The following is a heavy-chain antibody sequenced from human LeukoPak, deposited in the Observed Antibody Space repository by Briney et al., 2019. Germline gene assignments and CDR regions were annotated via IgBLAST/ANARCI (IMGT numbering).Heavy chain of an antibody. CDR3: ARESADYGDRYYYGMDV. J-gene: IGHJ6*02. D-gene: IGHD4-17*01. Sequence: SETLSLTCTVSGGSISSYYWSWIRQPAGKALEWIGRIYTSGSTNYNPSLKSRVTMSVDTSKNQFSLKLSSVTAADTAVYYCARESADYGDRYYYGMDVWGQGTTVTVSS. CDR1: GGSISSYY. CDR2: IYTSGST. V-gene: IGHV4-4*07.